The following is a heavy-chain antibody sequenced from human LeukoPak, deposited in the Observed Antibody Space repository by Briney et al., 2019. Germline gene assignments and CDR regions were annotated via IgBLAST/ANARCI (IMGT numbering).Heavy chain of an antibody. V-gene: IGHV1-2*02. CDR1: GYTFTGYY. J-gene: IGHJ4*02. CDR2: FNPNSGGT. Sequence: ASVKVSCKASGYTFTGYYMHWVRQAPGQGLEWMGWFNPNSGGTNYAQKFQGRVTMTRDTSISTAYMELSRLRSDDTAVYYCASQRGYRRYYFDYWGQGTLVTVSS. D-gene: IGHD5-18*01. CDR3: ASQRGYRRYYFDY.